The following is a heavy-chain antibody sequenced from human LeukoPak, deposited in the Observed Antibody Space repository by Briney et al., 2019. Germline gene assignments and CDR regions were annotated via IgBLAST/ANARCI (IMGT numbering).Heavy chain of an antibody. J-gene: IGHJ4*02. Sequence: SETLSLTRTVSGGSISSYYWSWIRQPPGKGLEWIGYIYYSGSTNYNPSLKSRVTISVDTSKNQFSLKLSSVTAADTAVYYCARRTGYGDYWGQGTLVTVSS. CDR2: IYYSGST. V-gene: IGHV4-59*12. D-gene: IGHD5-18*01. CDR1: GGSISSYY. CDR3: ARRTGYGDY.